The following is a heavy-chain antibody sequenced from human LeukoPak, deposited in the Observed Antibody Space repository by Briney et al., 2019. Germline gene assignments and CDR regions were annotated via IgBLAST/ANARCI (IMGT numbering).Heavy chain of an antibody. CDR3: ARRCLDYDFWSGKHTPLDY. Sequence: GGPLRLSCAASGFTFSSYSMNWVRQAPGKGLEWVSSISSSSSYIYYADSVKGRFTISRDNAKNSLYLQMNSLRAEDTAVYYCARRCLDYDFWSGKHTPLDYWGQGTLVTVSS. CDR1: GFTFSSYS. J-gene: IGHJ4*02. D-gene: IGHD3-3*01. V-gene: IGHV3-21*01. CDR2: ISSSSSYI.